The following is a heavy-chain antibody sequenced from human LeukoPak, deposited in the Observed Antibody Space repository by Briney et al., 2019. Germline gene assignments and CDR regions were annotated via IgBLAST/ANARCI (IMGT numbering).Heavy chain of an antibody. CDR1: GGSISSSSYY. CDR2: IYYSGST. J-gene: IGHJ4*02. CDR3: ARLEPDTAIFDY. Sequence: SETLSLTCTVSGGSISSSSYYWGWIRQPPGKGLEWIGSIYYSGSTYYNPSLKSRVTISVDTSKNQFSLKLSSVTAADTAVYYCARLEPDTAIFDYWGQGTLVTVSS. D-gene: IGHD5-18*01. V-gene: IGHV4-39*07.